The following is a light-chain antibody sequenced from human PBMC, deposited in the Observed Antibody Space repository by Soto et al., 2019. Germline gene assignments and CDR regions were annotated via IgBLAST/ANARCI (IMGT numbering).Light chain of an antibody. CDR1: QSVSSN. V-gene: IGKV3-15*01. CDR2: GAS. Sequence: EIVMTQSPATLSVSPGERATLSCRASQSVSSNLAWYQQKPGQAPRLLIYGASTRATGIPGRFSGSGSGTDFSLTISRLVPEDLAVYYCQQRSDWPITFGRGTRLEIK. CDR3: QQRSDWPIT. J-gene: IGKJ5*01.